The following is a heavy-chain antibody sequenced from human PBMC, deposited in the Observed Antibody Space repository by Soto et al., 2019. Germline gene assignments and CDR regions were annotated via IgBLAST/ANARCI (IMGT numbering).Heavy chain of an antibody. Sequence: QVQLVQSGAEVKKPGSSVKVSCKASGGTFSSYAISWVRQAPGQGLEWMGGIIPIFGTANHAQRFQGRVTITEDESTSTAYMELSSLRSEDTAVYYCARGGTTVEIKNNYYYYGMDVWGQGTTVTVS. CDR1: GGTFSSYA. CDR2: IIPIFGTA. D-gene: IGHD4-17*01. J-gene: IGHJ6*02. CDR3: ARGGTTVEIKNNYYYYGMDV. V-gene: IGHV1-69*01.